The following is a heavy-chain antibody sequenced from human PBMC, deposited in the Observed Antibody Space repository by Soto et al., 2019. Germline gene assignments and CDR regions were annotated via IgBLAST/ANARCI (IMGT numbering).Heavy chain of an antibody. V-gene: IGHV4-4*07. D-gene: IGHD3-16*02. J-gene: IGHJ3*02. Sequence: TSETLSLTCTVSGGSISSYYWSWIRQPAGKGLEWIGRIYTSGSTNYNPSLKSRVTMSVDTSKNQFSLKLSSVTAADTAVYYCARETMITFGGVIVFDAFDIWGQGTMVTVSS. CDR2: IYTSGST. CDR3: ARETMITFGGVIVFDAFDI. CDR1: GGSISSYY.